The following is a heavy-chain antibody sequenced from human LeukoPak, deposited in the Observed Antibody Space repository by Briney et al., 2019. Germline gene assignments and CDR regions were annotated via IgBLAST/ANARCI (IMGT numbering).Heavy chain of an antibody. D-gene: IGHD6-19*01. CDR3: ARARGQWLVRSFVY. Sequence: PSETLSLTCAVYGGSFSGYYWSWIRQPPGKGLEWIGEINHSGSTNYNPSLKSRVTISADTSKNQFSLKLSSVTAADTAVYYCARARGQWLVRSFVYWGQGTLVTVSS. V-gene: IGHV4-34*01. J-gene: IGHJ4*02. CDR2: INHSGST. CDR1: GGSFSGYY.